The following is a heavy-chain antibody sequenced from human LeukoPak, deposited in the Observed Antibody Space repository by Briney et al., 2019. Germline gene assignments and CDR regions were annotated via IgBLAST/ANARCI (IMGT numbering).Heavy chain of an antibody. J-gene: IGHJ6*04. CDR2: ISYDGSNK. D-gene: IGHD6-19*01. V-gene: IGHV3-30*04. Sequence: PGGSLRLSCAASGFTFSSYAMHWVRQAPGKGLEWVAVISYDGSNKYYADSVKGRFTISRDNSKNTLYLQMNSLRAEDTAVYYCARDRDSSGWFLPYYYYGMDVWGKGTTVTVSS. CDR3: ARDRDSSGWFLPYYYYGMDV. CDR1: GFTFSSYA.